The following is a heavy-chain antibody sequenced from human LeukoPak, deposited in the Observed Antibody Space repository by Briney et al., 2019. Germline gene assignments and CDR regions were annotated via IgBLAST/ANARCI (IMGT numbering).Heavy chain of an antibody. CDR3: ARGVGATNWFDP. Sequence: ASVKVSCKASGYTFTSYYMHWARQAPGQGLEWMGIINPSGGSTSYAQKFQGRVTMTRDMSTSTVYMELSSLRSEDTAVYYCARGVGATNWFDPWGQGTLVTVSS. CDR2: INPSGGST. CDR1: GYTFTSYY. V-gene: IGHV1-46*01. D-gene: IGHD1-26*01. J-gene: IGHJ5*02.